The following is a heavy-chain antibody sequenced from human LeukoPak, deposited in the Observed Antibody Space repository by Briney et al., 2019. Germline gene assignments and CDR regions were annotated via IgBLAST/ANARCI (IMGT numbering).Heavy chain of an antibody. CDR1: GYTFTGYY. Sequence: GASVKVSCKASGYTFTGYYMHWVRQAPGQGLEWMGRINPNSGGTNYAQKFQGGVTMTRDTSISTAYMELSRLRSDDTAVYYCARDRGLRDSSGRDWGQGTMVTVSS. CDR2: INPNSGGT. D-gene: IGHD3-22*01. CDR3: ARDRGLRDSSGRD. V-gene: IGHV1-2*06. J-gene: IGHJ3*01.